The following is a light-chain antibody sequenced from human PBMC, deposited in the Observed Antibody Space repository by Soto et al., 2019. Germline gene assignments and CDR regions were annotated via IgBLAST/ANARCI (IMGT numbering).Light chain of an antibody. V-gene: IGKV3-11*01. CDR2: EAS. Sequence: VLTQSPDTLSFSPGERATLSCRASQDVGKFLVWYHQKPGLSPSLVIYEASKRATDIPDRFSGSGSGTAFTLTINRLEPEDVGFYYCQQRNSWPLTFGGGTKVELK. CDR1: QDVGKF. J-gene: IGKJ4*01. CDR3: QQRNSWPLT.